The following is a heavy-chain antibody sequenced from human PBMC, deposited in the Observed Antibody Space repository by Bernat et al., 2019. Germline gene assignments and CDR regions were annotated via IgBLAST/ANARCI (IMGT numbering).Heavy chain of an antibody. V-gene: IGHV1-69*06. J-gene: IGHJ3*02. CDR2: IIPIFGTA. Sequence: QVQLVQSGAEVKKPGSSVKVSCKASGGTFSSYAISWVRQAPGQGLEWMGGIIPIFGTANHAQKFQGRVTITADKSTSTAYMELSSLRSEDTAVYYCARKGVVAATGAFAFDIWGQGTMVTVSS. CDR1: GGTFSSYA. D-gene: IGHD2-15*01. CDR3: ARKGVVAATGAFAFDI.